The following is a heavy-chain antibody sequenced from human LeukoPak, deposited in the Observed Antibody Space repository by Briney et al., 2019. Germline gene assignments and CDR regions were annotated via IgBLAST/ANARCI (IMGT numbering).Heavy chain of an antibody. V-gene: IGHV1-18*04. J-gene: IGHJ4*02. CDR2: ISAYNGDT. Sequence: ASVKVSCKASGYTFPNYGISWVRQAPGQGLEWMGWISAYNGDTNFAQKFQGRLSMTRDTSTNTASMELSSLRSDDTAVYYCARGTHLYAGYSTFFDYWSQGTLVTVSS. CDR3: ARGTHLYAGYSTFFDY. CDR1: GYTFPNYG. D-gene: IGHD2-15*01.